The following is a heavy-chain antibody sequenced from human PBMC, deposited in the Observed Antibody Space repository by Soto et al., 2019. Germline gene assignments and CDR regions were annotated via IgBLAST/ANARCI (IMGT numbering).Heavy chain of an antibody. CDR1: GDSISSGDYY. Sequence: SETLSLTCTVSGDSISSGDYYWSWIRQPAGKGLEWIGRIYTSGSTNYNPSLKSRVTMSVDTSKNQFSLKLSSVTAADTAVYYCARAPEYYYYYYGMDVWGQGTTVTVSS. J-gene: IGHJ6*02. CDR2: IYTSGST. CDR3: ARAPEYYYYYYGMDV. V-gene: IGHV4-61*02.